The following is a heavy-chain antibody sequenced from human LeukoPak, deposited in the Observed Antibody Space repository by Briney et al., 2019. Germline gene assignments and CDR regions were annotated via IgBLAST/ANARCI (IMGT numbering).Heavy chain of an antibody. CDR2: IHYSGST. J-gene: IGHJ4*02. Sequence: PSETLSLTCTVSGGSISSADYYWSWIRQPPGKGLEWIGCIHYSGSTNYNASLKSRVTISLDTSKNQFSLRLNSVTATDTAVYYCARLYSGYDFLDYWGQGTLVTVSS. CDR3: ARLYSGYDFLDY. D-gene: IGHD5-12*01. V-gene: IGHV4-61*08. CDR1: GGSISSADYY.